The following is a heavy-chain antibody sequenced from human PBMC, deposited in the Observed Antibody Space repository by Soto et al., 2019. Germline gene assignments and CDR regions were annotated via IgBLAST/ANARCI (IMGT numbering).Heavy chain of an antibody. Sequence: GGSLRLSCAASGFTFSSYTMNWVRQAPGKGLEWVSYISRGSSTIYYADSVKGRFTISRDNAKNSLFLQMNSLRDEDTAVYYCARDWGTYRYGLDYWGQGTLVTVSS. J-gene: IGHJ4*02. D-gene: IGHD3-16*02. CDR2: ISRGSSTI. V-gene: IGHV3-48*02. CDR3: ARDWGTYRYGLDY. CDR1: GFTFSSYT.